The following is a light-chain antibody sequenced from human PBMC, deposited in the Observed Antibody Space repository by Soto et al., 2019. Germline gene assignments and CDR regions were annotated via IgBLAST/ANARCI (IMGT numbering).Light chain of an antibody. CDR2: KAS. Sequence: DIQITQSPSTLSASVGDRVTITCRASQSISSWLAWYQQKPGKAPKLLIYKASSLESGVPSRFSGSGSGTEFTLTISSLKSDDFATYYCQQYNSYPLTFGGGSKV. CDR3: QQYNSYPLT. V-gene: IGKV1-5*03. CDR1: QSISSW. J-gene: IGKJ4*01.